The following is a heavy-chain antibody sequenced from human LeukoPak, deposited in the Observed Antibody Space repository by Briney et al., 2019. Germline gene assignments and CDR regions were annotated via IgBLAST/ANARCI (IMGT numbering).Heavy chain of an antibody. D-gene: IGHD2-2*01. CDR1: GGSFSGYY. CDR2: INHSGST. Sequence: SETLSLTCAVYGGSFSGYYWSWIRQPPGKGLEWIGAINHSGSTNYNPSLKSRVTMSVDTSKNQFSLKLSSVTAADTAVYYCARDVDIVVVPAATWFDPWGQGTLVTVSS. J-gene: IGHJ5*02. V-gene: IGHV4-34*01. CDR3: ARDVDIVVVPAATWFDP.